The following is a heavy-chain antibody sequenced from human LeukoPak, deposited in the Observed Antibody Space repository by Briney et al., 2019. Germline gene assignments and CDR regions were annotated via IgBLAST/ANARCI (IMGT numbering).Heavy chain of an antibody. J-gene: IGHJ4*02. CDR1: GFTFSSYA. Sequence: GGSLRLSCAASGFTFSSYAMHWVRQAPGKGLEWVAVISYDGSNKYYADSVKGRFTISRDNSKNTLYLQMNSLRAEDTAVYYCAKHIHGSGSPFQYWGQGTLVTISS. D-gene: IGHD3-10*01. CDR3: AKHIHGSGSPFQY. CDR2: ISYDGSNK. V-gene: IGHV3-30-3*01.